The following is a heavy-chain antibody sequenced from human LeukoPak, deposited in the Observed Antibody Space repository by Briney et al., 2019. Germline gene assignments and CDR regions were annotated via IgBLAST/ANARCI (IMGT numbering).Heavy chain of an antibody. Sequence: PSQTLSLTCTVSGGAISSYYWSWIRQPPGKQLEWSGYIFYSGSTNYNPSLKSRVTISVDTSKNQFSLNLSSVTAADTAVYYCARGARGSYSYWGQGTLVTVSS. J-gene: IGHJ4*02. D-gene: IGHD1-26*01. CDR3: ARGARGSYSY. CDR1: GGAISSYY. CDR2: IFYSGST. V-gene: IGHV4-59*08.